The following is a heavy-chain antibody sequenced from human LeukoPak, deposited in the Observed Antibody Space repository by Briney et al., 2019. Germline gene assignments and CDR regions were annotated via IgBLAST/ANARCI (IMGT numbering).Heavy chain of an antibody. J-gene: IGHJ1*01. V-gene: IGHV4-31*03. CDR3: ASSGSYYFQH. Sequence: SQTLSLTCTVSGGSISGTTHYWSWIRQLPGKGLEWIGFKYYSESAYYNPSLKSRVTISVDTSKKQSSLNLSSVTAADTAVYYCASSGSYYFQHWGRAPWSPSPQ. D-gene: IGHD1-26*01. CDR1: GGSISGTTHY. CDR2: KYYSESA.